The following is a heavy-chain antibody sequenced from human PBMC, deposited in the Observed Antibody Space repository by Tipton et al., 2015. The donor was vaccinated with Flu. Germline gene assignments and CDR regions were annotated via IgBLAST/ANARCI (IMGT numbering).Heavy chain of an antibody. J-gene: IGHJ4*02. V-gene: IGHV1-18*04. Sequence: QSGAEVKKPGASVKVSCKASGYTFTSYGISWVRQAPGQGLEWMGWISAYNGNTNYAQKLQGRVTVTTDTSTSTAYMELRSLRSDDTAVYYCARVRADNWNDGRAFDYWGQGTLVTVSS. CDR3: ARVRADNWNDGRAFDY. CDR2: ISAYNGNT. CDR1: GYTFTSYG. D-gene: IGHD1-1*01.